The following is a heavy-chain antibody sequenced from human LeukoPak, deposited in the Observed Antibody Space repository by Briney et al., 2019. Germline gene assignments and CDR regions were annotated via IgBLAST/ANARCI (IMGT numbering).Heavy chain of an antibody. J-gene: IGHJ5*02. V-gene: IGHV1-2*02. CDR1: GYTFTGYY. D-gene: IGHD3-3*01. Sequence: GASVKVSCKASGYTFTGYYMHWVRQAPGQGLEWMGWINPNSGGTNYAQKFQGRVTMTRDTSISTAYMELSRLRSDDTAVYYCARDDWIFGVVNNVGGWFDPWGQGTLVTVSS. CDR3: ARDDWIFGVVNNVGGWFDP. CDR2: INPNSGGT.